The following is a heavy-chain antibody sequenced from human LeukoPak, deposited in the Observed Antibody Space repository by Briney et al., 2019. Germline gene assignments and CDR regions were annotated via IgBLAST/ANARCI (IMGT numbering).Heavy chain of an antibody. V-gene: IGHV4-34*01. CDR1: GGSFSGCY. CDR2: ISHTGIT. D-gene: IGHD3-10*01. CDR3: ARDRNRNYYGPYFFDY. Sequence: SETLSLTCAVYGGSFSGCYWSWIRQTPGKGLEWIGEISHTGITNYNPSLESRVTMSVDTSKNQFSLHLSSVTAADTAVYYCARDRNRNYYGPYFFDYWGQGSLVTVSS. J-gene: IGHJ4*02.